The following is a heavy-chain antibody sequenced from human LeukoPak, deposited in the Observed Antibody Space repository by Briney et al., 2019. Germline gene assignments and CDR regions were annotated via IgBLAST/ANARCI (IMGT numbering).Heavy chain of an antibody. CDR2: INPYTGGT. V-gene: IGHV1-2*02. Sequence: ASVKVSCKASGYSFTGYYMHCVRQAPGQGLDWILWINPYTGGTSYAQRFQGRVTMTRDTSISTGYMELRRLTSDDTAVYYCARGGEVCSSTSCYRGHEYWGQGTLVTVSS. D-gene: IGHD2-2*01. CDR1: GYSFTGYY. CDR3: ARGGEVCSSTSCYRGHEY. J-gene: IGHJ4*02.